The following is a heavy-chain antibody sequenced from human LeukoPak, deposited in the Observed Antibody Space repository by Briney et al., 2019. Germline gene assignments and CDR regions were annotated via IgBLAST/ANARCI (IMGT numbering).Heavy chain of an antibody. Sequence: GESLKISCKASGYSFTNYWIGWVRQMPGKGLEWMGIIYPGDSDTRYSPSFQGQVTISADKSISTAYLQRSSLQASDTAMYYCATYAGSSSKYFRYWGQGTLVTVSS. J-gene: IGHJ1*01. CDR2: IYPGDSDT. D-gene: IGHD3-10*01. CDR3: ATYAGSSSKYFRY. CDR1: GYSFTNYW. V-gene: IGHV5-51*01.